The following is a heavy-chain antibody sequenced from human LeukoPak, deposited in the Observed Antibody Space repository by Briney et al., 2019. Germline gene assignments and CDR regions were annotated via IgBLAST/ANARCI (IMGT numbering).Heavy chain of an antibody. D-gene: IGHD2-21*02. V-gene: IGHV4-4*07. CDR2: IYTSGST. CDR1: GGSISSYY. Sequence: SETLSLTCTVSGGSISSYYWSWIRQPAGKGLEWIGRIYTSGSTNYNPSLKSRVTMSVDTSKNQFSLKLSSVTAADTAVYYCARDWVVTNYFYYYYYMDVWGKGTTVTISS. J-gene: IGHJ6*03. CDR3: ARDWVVTNYFYYYYYMDV.